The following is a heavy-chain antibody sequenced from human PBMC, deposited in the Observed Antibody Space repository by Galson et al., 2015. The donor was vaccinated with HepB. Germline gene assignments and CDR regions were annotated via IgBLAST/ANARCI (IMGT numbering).Heavy chain of an antibody. CDR3: ARAGSSYYYYYMDV. Sequence: CKASGGTFSSYAISWVRQAPGQGFEWMGGIIPIFGTANYAQKFQGRVTITADESTSTAYMELSSLRSEDTAVYYCARAGSSYYYYYMDVWGKGTTVTVSS. CDR2: IIPIFGTA. J-gene: IGHJ6*03. D-gene: IGHD6-13*01. CDR1: GGTFSSYA. V-gene: IGHV1-69*01.